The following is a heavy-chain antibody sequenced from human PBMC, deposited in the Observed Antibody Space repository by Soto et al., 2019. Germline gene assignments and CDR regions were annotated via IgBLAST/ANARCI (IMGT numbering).Heavy chain of an antibody. V-gene: IGHV3-30*18. CDR3: AKERRDGDFMNIVVEDW. J-gene: IGHJ4*02. D-gene: IGHD3-3*01. CDR2: MSYDETKK. CDR1: GFSLSSYA. Sequence: QVQLVESGGGVVQPGGSLRLSCATFGFSLSSYAMHWVRQAPGKGLEWVALMSYDETKKYYADSVEGRFTISRDTSTKTLFLQMTHLRVDVTAVYYYAKERRDGDFMNIVVEDWWAPGARVTLSS.